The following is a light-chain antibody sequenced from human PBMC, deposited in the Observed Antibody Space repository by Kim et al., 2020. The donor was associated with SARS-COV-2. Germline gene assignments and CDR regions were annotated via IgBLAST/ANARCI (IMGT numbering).Light chain of an antibody. Sequence: VSPGQTASITCSGDKLGDKYACWYQQKPGQSPVLVIYQDTKRPAGIPERFSGSNSGNTATLTISGTQALDEADYYCQAWDSSIVVFGGGTQLTVL. J-gene: IGLJ2*01. V-gene: IGLV3-1*01. CDR1: KLGDKY. CDR3: QAWDSSIVV. CDR2: QDT.